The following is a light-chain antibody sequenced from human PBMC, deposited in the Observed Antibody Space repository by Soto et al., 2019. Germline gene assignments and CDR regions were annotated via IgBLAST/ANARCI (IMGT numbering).Light chain of an antibody. CDR2: EVS. CDR1: SSDVGGYNY. V-gene: IGLV2-8*01. CDR3: NSYAGSNNFARV. Sequence: QSALTQPPSASGSPGQSVTISCTGTSSDVGGYNYVSWYQQHPGKAPKLMIYEVSKRPSGVPDRFSGSKSGNTASLTVSGLQAEDEADYYCNSYAGSNNFARVFGGGTKLTVL. J-gene: IGLJ2*01.